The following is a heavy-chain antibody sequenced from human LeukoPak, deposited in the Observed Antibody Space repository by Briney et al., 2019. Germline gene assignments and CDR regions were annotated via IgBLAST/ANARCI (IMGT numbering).Heavy chain of an antibody. V-gene: IGHV4-34*01. D-gene: IGHD1-7*01. CDR3: AGAPVDRTLQLTAFDM. J-gene: IGHJ3*02. CDR2: IYHSGDT. CDR1: TGSFSAHY. Sequence: SETLSLTCAVYTGSFSAHYWSWIRQSPGKGLEWIGDIYHSGDTNCNPSLKTRVTMSVDPSKHQFSLKVNSVTAAHTAVYYCAGAPVDRTLQLTAFDMWGQGTSVTVSS.